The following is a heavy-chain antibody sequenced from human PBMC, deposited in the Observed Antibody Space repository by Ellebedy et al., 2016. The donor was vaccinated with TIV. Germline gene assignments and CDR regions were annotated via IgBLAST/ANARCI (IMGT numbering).Heavy chain of an antibody. CDR3: ASDV. CDR2: IWYDGRSQ. J-gene: IGHJ6*02. Sequence: GESLKISCVASGFTFRSYSMYWVRQAPGKGLEWVASIWYDGRSQYYADMVEGRFTVSRDNSKNTLYLQMNSLRVDDTAVYYCASDVWGRGTTVTVSS. V-gene: IGHV3-30*02. CDR1: GFTFRSYS.